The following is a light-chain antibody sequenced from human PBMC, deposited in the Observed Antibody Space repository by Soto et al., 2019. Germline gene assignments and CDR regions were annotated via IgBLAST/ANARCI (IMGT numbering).Light chain of an antibody. Sequence: DIVMTQSPDSLAVSLGERATIHCKSSQSVFYSSNNKNSLAWYQQKPGQPPNLLIYWASTRESGVPDRFSGSGSGTDFTLTISSLQAEDVAVYYCQQYYSAPHTFGQGTKLEIK. CDR1: QSVFYSSNNKNS. V-gene: IGKV4-1*01. CDR2: WAS. CDR3: QQYYSAPHT. J-gene: IGKJ2*01.